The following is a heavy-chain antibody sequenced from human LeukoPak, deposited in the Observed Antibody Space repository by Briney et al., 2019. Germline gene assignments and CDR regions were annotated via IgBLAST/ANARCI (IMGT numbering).Heavy chain of an antibody. V-gene: IGHV1-2*02. CDR2: INPNSGGT. J-gene: IGHJ4*02. CDR3: ARDLGDTAMGDY. Sequence: AASVKVSCKASGYTFSSYYLHWVRQAPGQGLEWMGWINPNSGGTNYAQKFQGRVTMTRDTSISTAYMELSRLRSDDTAVYYCARDLGDTAMGDYWGQGTLVTVSS. CDR1: GYTFSSYY. D-gene: IGHD5-18*01.